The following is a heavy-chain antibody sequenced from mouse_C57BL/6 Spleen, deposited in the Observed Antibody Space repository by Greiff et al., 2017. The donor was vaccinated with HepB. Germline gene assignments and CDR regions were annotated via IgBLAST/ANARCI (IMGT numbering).Heavy chain of an antibody. CDR3: ARAGYSNYFDY. CDR1: GISITTGNYR. D-gene: IGHD2-5*01. V-gene: IGHV3-5*01. J-gene: IGHJ2*01. CDR2: IYYSGTI. Sequence: EVQLQQSGPGLVKPSQTVFLTCTVTGISITTGNYRWSWIRQFPGNKLEWIGYIYYSGTITYNPSLTSRTTITRDTPKNPFFLEMNSLTAEDTATYCCARAGYSNYFDYWGQGTTLTVSS.